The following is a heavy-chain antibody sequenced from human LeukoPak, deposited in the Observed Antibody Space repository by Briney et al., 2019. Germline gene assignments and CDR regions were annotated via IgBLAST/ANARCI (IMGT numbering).Heavy chain of an antibody. CDR1: GGSINNYY. D-gene: IGHD5-18*01. CDR3: ARGPDTRGYSYYFDY. CDR2: IYSSGST. V-gene: IGHV4-4*07. Sequence: PSETLSLTCTVSGGSINNYYWSWIRQPAGNGLEWIGRIYSSGSTNYSPSLKSRVTMSVDTTKTQFSLRLSSVTAADTAVYYCARGPDTRGYSYYFDYWGQGTLVSVSS. J-gene: IGHJ4*02.